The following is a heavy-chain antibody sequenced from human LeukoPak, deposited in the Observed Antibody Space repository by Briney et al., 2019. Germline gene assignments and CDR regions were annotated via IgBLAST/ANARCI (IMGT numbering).Heavy chain of an antibody. CDR1: GFTFTNNF. CDR2: IKQDGSET. V-gene: IGHV3-7*01. J-gene: IGHJ4*01. CDR3: VREGFYFFDF. Sequence: PGGSLRLSCAASGFTFTNNFMSWVRQVPGKGLEWVANIKQDGSETTYVDSVRGRFTVFRDNAKDSVYLQMNSRRAEDSATYYCVREGFYFFDFWGQGTLVTVSS.